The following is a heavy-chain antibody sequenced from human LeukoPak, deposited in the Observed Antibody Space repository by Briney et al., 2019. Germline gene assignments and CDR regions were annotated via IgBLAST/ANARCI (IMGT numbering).Heavy chain of an antibody. CDR2: INTNTGNP. D-gene: IGHD3-10*01. V-gene: IGHV7-4-1*02. CDR3: AREVGYGSGSYYTSWFDP. J-gene: IGHJ5*02. Sequence: ASVKVSCRASGYTFTSSAMNWLRQAPGQGLEWMGWINTNTGNPTYAQGFTGRFVFSLDTSVSTAYLQISSLKAEDTAVYYCAREVGYGSGSYYTSWFDPWGQGTLVTVSS. CDR1: GYTFTSSA.